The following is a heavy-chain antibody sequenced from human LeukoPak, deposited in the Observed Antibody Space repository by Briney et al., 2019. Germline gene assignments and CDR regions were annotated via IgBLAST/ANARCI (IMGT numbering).Heavy chain of an antibody. V-gene: IGHV1-18*01. CDR3: ASSWGGLLWFGEPGPHNYYMDV. Sequence: GASVKVSCKASGYTFTSYGISWVRQAPGQGLEWMGWISAYNGNTNYAQKLQGRVTMTTDTSTSTAYMELSRLRSDDTAVYYCASSWGGLLWFGEPGPHNYYMDVWGKGTTVTISS. CDR2: ISAYNGNT. D-gene: IGHD3-10*01. J-gene: IGHJ6*03. CDR1: GYTFTSYG.